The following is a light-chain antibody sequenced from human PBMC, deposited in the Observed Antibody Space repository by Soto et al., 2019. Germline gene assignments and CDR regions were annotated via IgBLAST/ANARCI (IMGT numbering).Light chain of an antibody. CDR2: DVS. Sequence: QSALTQPASVSGSPGQSITISCTGTSSDVGGYNYVSWYQQHPGKAPKLMIYDVSTRPSGISNRFSGSKSGNTSSLTISGRQAEDEADYYCSSYTTSGSLVFGGGTKVTVL. CDR3: SSYTTSGSLV. V-gene: IGLV2-14*01. J-gene: IGLJ2*01. CDR1: SSDVGGYNY.